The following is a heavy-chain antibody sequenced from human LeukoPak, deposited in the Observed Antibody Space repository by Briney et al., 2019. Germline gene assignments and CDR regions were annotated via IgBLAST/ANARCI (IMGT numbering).Heavy chain of an antibody. J-gene: IGHJ4*02. V-gene: IGHV1-2*02. D-gene: IGHD6-13*01. CDR3: AAEEQQLVHSPSWGFDY. CDR1: GYTFTGYY. CDR2: INPNSGGT. Sequence: GASVKVSCKASGYTFTGYYMHWVRQAPGQGLEWMGWINPNSGGTNYAQKFQGRVTMTRDTSISTAYMELSRLRTDDTAVYYCAAEEQQLVHSPSWGFDYWGQGTLVTVSS.